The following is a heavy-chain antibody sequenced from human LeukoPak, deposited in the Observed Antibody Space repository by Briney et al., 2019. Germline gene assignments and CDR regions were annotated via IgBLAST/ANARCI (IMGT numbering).Heavy chain of an antibody. V-gene: IGHV1-69*04. CDR2: IIPILGIA. J-gene: IGHJ4*02. CDR3: ARGGEWELPSY. Sequence: ASVKVSCKASGGTFSSYAISWVRQAPGQGLEWMGRIIPILGIANYAQKFQGRVTITADKSTSTAYMELSSLRSEDTAVYYCARGGEWELPSYWGQGTLVTVSS. CDR1: GGTFSSYA. D-gene: IGHD1-26*01.